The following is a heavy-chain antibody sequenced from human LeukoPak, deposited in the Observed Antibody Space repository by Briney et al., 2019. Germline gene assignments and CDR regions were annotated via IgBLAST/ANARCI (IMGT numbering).Heavy chain of an antibody. Sequence: SETLSLTCAVYGGSFSGYYWSWIPQPPGKGLEWIGEINHSGSTNYNPSLKSRITISVDTSKNQFSLKLSSVTAADTAVYYCARGLDYGDYPYGMDVWGKGTTVTVS. D-gene: IGHD4-17*01. CDR3: ARGLDYGDYPYGMDV. J-gene: IGHJ6*04. CDR2: INHSGST. V-gene: IGHV4-34*01. CDR1: GGSFSGYY.